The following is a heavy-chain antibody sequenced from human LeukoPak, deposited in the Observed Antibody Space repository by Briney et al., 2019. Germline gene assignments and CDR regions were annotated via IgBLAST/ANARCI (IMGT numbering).Heavy chain of an antibody. CDR1: GGSISSYY. CDR2: IYYTGST. Sequence: PSETLSLTCTVSGGSISSYYWSWIRQPPGKGLEWIGYIYYTGSTNYNPSLKSRVTISVDTSKNQFSLKLSSVTAADTAVYYCARNLKVYYYYYMDVWGKGTTVTVSS. V-gene: IGHV4-59*01. CDR3: ARNLKVYYYYYMDV. D-gene: IGHD1-14*01. J-gene: IGHJ6*03.